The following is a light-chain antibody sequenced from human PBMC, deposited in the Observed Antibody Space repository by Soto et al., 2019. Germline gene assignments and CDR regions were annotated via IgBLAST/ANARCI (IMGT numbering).Light chain of an antibody. Sequence: QSALTQPPSASGSPGQSVTISCAGTSSDVGDYNYVSWYQQHPGKAPKLMIYEVNKRPSGVPDRFSGSKSGNTASLTVSGLQAEDEADYYCSSYAGSNNLVFGGATKLTVL. CDR1: SSDVGDYNY. J-gene: IGLJ3*02. V-gene: IGLV2-8*01. CDR2: EVN. CDR3: SSYAGSNNLV.